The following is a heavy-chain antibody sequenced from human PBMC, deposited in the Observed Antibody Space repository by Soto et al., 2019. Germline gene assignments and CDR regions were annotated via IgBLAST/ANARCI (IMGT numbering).Heavy chain of an antibody. V-gene: IGHV4-34*01. Sequence: PSETLSLTCAVYGGSFSGYYWSWIRQPPGKGLEWIGEINHSGSTNYNPSLKSRVTISVDTSKNQFSLKLSSVTAADTAVYYCARARDLWSGYYRGPYNWFDPWGQGTLVTVS. J-gene: IGHJ5*02. D-gene: IGHD3-3*01. CDR2: INHSGST. CDR3: ARARDLWSGYYRGPYNWFDP. CDR1: GGSFSGYY.